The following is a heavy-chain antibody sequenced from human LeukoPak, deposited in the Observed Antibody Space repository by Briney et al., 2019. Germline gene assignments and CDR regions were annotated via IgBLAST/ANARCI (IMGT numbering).Heavy chain of an antibody. CDR3: AKAYYDSSGYYYLGYYYYYGMDV. CDR2: IGDPDAGPT. D-gene: IGHD3-22*01. Sequence: PGGSLRLSCAASGFTFSNYVMTWVRQAPGKGLEPVSGIGDPDAGPTYYADFVKGRFTISRDNSKNTLYLQMNSLRAEDTAVYYCAKAYYDSSGYYYLGYYYYYGMDVWGQGTTVTVSS. J-gene: IGHJ6*02. V-gene: IGHV3-23*01. CDR1: GFTFSNYV.